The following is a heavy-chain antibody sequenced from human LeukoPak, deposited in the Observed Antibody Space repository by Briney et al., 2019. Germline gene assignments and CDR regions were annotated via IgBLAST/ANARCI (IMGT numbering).Heavy chain of an antibody. CDR3: ARDFKRVFYYDSSGYFDY. CDR1: GFTFSDYY. J-gene: IGHJ4*02. D-gene: IGHD3-22*01. V-gene: IGHV3-11*01. Sequence: GGSLRLSCAASGFTFSDYYMSWIRQAPGKGLDWVSYISSSGSTIYYADSVKGRFTISRDNAKNSLYLQMNSLRAEDTAVYYCARDFKRVFYYDSSGYFDYWGQGTLVTVSS. CDR2: ISSSGSTI.